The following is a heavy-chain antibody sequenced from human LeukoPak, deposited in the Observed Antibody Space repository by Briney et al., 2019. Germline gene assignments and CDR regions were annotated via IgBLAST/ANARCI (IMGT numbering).Heavy chain of an antibody. CDR3: AKDRSSGPHYYYGMDV. J-gene: IGHJ6*02. V-gene: IGHV3-30*18. CDR1: GFTFSSYG. Sequence: PGGSLRLSCAASGFTFSSYGIHWVRQAPGKGLEWVAVISYHGGDQFYAESVKGRFTISRDNSNKRVFLQMNSLRGEDTAVYYCAKDRSSGPHYYYGMDVWGRGTTVIVSS. CDR2: ISYHGGDQ. D-gene: IGHD6-25*01.